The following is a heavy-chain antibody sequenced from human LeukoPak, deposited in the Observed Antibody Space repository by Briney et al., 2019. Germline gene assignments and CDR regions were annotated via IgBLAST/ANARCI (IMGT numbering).Heavy chain of an antibody. J-gene: IGHJ4*02. Sequence: SETLSLTCTVSGGSISSGSYYWSWIRQPAGKTLEWIGRIYTSGSTNYNPSLKSRVTISVDTSKNQFSLKLSSVTAADTAVYYCASLGVIPYYFDYWGQGTLVTISS. V-gene: IGHV4-61*02. D-gene: IGHD3-16*02. CDR2: IYTSGST. CDR3: ASLGVIPYYFDY. CDR1: GGSISSGSYY.